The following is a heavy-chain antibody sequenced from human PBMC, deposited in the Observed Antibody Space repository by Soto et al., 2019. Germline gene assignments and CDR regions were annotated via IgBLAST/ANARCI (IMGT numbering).Heavy chain of an antibody. Sequence: PGGSLRLSCAASGFTFRTYAMSWVRQAPGKGLEWVSTISGSGGAIHYADSVKGRLTISRDNSDNTPYLQMSSLRAEDTAVYYCARGGDIVVVPSAIDYWGPGTLVTVSS. D-gene: IGHD2-2*02. V-gene: IGHV3-23*01. CDR1: GFTFRTYA. CDR2: ISGSGGAI. J-gene: IGHJ4*02. CDR3: ARGGDIVVVPSAIDY.